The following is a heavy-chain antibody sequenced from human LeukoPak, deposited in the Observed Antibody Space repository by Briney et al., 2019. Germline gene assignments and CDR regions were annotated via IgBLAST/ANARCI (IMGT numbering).Heavy chain of an antibody. V-gene: IGHV3-30*18. Sequence: PGGSLRLSCAASGFTFSSYGMHWVRQGPGKGLEWVAVISYDGSNKYYADSVKGRFTISRDNSKHTLYLQMNSLRAEDTAVYYCAKDRDGLHWGQGTLVTVSS. D-gene: IGHD5-24*01. J-gene: IGHJ4*02. CDR2: ISYDGSNK. CDR1: GFTFSSYG. CDR3: AKDRDGLH.